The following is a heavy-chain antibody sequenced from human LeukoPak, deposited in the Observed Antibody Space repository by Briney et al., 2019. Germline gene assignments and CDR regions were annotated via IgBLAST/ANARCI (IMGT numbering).Heavy chain of an antibody. CDR1: GFTFSSYA. D-gene: IGHD3-22*01. CDR2: IFGSGGST. J-gene: IGHJ5*02. Sequence: GGSLRLSCAASGFTFSSYAMYWVRQAPGKGLEWVSGIFGSGGSTHYADSVKGRFTISRDNAKNSLYLQMNSLRAEDTAVYYCARGRYYYDSSGYLENPWGQGTLVTVSS. CDR3: ARGRYYYDSSGYLENP. V-gene: IGHV3-23*01.